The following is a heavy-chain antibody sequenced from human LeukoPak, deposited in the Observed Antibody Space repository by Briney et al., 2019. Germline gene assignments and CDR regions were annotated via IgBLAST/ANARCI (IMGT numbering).Heavy chain of an antibody. J-gene: IGHJ5*02. CDR2: INHSGST. CDR1: GGSFSGYQ. CDR3: ARHFPHMDYSGWKQGWFDP. Sequence: SETLSLTCAVYGGSFSGYQWSWLRQPPGKGLEWIGEINHSGSTNYNPSLKSRVTISVDTSKNQFSLKLSSVTAADTAVYYCARHFPHMDYSGWKQGWFDPWGQGTLVTVSS. V-gene: IGHV4-34*01. D-gene: IGHD6-19*01.